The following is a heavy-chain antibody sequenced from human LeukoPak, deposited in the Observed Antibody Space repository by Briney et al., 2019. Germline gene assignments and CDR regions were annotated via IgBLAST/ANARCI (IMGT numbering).Heavy chain of an antibody. J-gene: IGHJ3*02. D-gene: IGHD2-2*01. CDR2: ISSSSSYI. Sequence: PGGSLRLSCAASGFTFSSYSMNWVRQAPGKGLEWVSSISSSSSYIYYADSVKGRFTISRDNAKNSLYLQMNSLRAEDTAVYYCARAPTSDDAFDIWGQGTMVTVSS. CDR3: ARAPTSDDAFDI. V-gene: IGHV3-21*01. CDR1: GFTFSSYS.